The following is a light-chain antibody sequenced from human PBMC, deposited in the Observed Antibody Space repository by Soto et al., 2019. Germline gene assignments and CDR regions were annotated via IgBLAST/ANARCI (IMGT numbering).Light chain of an antibody. Sequence: EIVLSQSPATLCLSPGERATVACRASQSVSSYLAWYQQKPGQAPRLLIYDASNRATGIPARFSGSGSGTDFTLTISSLEPEDFAVYYCQQRSNWPPWTFGQGTKVDIK. CDR2: DAS. CDR3: QQRSNWPPWT. V-gene: IGKV3-11*01. J-gene: IGKJ1*01. CDR1: QSVSSY.